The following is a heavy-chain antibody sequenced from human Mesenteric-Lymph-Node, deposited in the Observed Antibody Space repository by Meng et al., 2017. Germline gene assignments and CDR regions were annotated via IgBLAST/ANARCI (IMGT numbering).Heavy chain of an antibody. V-gene: IGHV3-30*03. CDR1: GFTFSSYG. Sequence: QVQLVESGGGVVQPGRSLRVSGTASGFTFSSYGMHWVRQAPGKGLEWVAVISYAGSNKYYADSVKGRFTISKDNSKSTLYLQMNSLRTEDTAVYYCARRGDGSGYYLDSWGQGTLVTVSS. D-gene: IGHD3-22*01. CDR3: ARRGDGSGYYLDS. CDR2: ISYAGSNK. J-gene: IGHJ4*02.